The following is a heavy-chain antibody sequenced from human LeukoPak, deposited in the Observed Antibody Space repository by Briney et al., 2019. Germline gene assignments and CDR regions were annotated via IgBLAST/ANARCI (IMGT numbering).Heavy chain of an antibody. D-gene: IGHD4-23*01. V-gene: IGHV4-30-2*01. CDR1: GGSISSGGYY. CDR2: IYHSGST. CDR3: ASSTVVTSPEYFQH. Sequence: PSETLSLTCTVSGGSISSGGYYWSWIRQPPGKGLEWIGYIYHSGSTYYNPSLKSRVTISVDRSKNQFSLKLSSVTAADTAVYYCASSTVVTSPEYFQHWGQGTLVTVSS. J-gene: IGHJ1*01.